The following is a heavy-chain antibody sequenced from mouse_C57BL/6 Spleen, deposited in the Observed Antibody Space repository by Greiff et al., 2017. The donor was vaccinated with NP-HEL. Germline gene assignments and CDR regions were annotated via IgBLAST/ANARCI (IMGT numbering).Heavy chain of an antibody. CDR2: INPNNGGT. Sequence: EVQLQQSGPELVKPGASVKMSCKASGYTFTDYNMHWVKQSHGKSLEWIGYINPNNGGTSYNQKFKGKATLTVNKSSSTAYMELRSLTSEDSAVYYCARGGVYDYGAWFAYWGQGTLVTVSA. D-gene: IGHD2-4*01. CDR1: GYTFTDYN. J-gene: IGHJ3*01. CDR3: ARGGVYDYGAWFAY. V-gene: IGHV1-22*01.